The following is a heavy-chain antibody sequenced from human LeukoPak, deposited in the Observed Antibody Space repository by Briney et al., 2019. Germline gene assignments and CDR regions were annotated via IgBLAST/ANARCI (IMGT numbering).Heavy chain of an antibody. CDR1: GFTFSSYS. CDR2: ISGSGGNI. V-gene: IGHV3-23*01. J-gene: IGHJ4*02. D-gene: IGHD2-2*01. CDR3: AKSRPLLVVVPAANDY. Sequence: GGSLRLSCAASGFTFSSYSMNWVRQAPGKGLEWVSSISGSGGNICYADSVKGRFTISRDNSKNTLYLQMNSLRAEDTAVYYCAKSRPLLVVVPAANDYWGQGTLVTVSS.